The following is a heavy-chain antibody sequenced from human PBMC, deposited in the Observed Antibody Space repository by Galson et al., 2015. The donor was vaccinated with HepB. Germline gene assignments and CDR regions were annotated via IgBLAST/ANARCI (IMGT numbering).Heavy chain of an antibody. J-gene: IGHJ4*02. CDR1: GFAFNSHH. V-gene: IGHV3-30*04. CDR3: VKEQTNHYFDY. Sequence: SLRLSCAASGFAFNSHHMHWVRQAPGQGLEWVAAISFDGSNEFYADSVKGRFTVSRDNSKSMLYLQMSSLRFEGTALYYCVKEQTNHYFDYWGQGTLITVSS. D-gene: IGHD1-14*01. CDR2: ISFDGSNE.